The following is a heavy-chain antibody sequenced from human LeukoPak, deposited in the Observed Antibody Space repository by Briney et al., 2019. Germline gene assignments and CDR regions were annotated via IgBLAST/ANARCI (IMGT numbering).Heavy chain of an antibody. CDR2: IYYSGST. CDR1: GGSISSGDYY. D-gene: IGHD4-17*01. CDR3: ARAGGDYILDY. Sequence: SETLSLTCTVSGGSISSGDYYWSWIRQPPGKGLEWIGYIYYSGSTYYNPSLKSRVTISVDTSKNQFSLKLSSVTAADTAVYYCARAGGDYILDYWGQGTLVTVSS. J-gene: IGHJ4*02. V-gene: IGHV4-30-4*01.